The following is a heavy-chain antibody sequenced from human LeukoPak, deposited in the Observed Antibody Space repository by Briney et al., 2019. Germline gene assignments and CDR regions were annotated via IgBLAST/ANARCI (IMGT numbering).Heavy chain of an antibody. CDR3: ARAGGWLHWFDP. J-gene: IGHJ5*02. V-gene: IGHV1-8*02. CDR2: MNPNSGNT. CDR1: GYTFTSYG. D-gene: IGHD6-19*01. Sequence: ASVKVSCTASGYTFTSYGISWVRQATGQGLEWMGWMNPNSGNTGYAQKFQGRVTMTRNTSISTAYMELSSLRSEDTAVYYCARAGGWLHWFDPWGQGTLVTVSS.